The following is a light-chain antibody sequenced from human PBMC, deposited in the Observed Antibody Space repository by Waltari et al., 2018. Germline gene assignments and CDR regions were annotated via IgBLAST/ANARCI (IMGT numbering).Light chain of an antibody. J-gene: IGKJ3*01. Sequence: DTQMTQSPSTLSASIGDRVTTTCRASQTINDWLAWYQQKPGRAPKLLIYKASDLESGVPSRFSGSGSGTEFTLTISSLQPDDFATYYCQQYSSFPLIFGPGTRVEIK. V-gene: IGKV1-5*03. CDR2: KAS. CDR3: QQYSSFPLI. CDR1: QTINDW.